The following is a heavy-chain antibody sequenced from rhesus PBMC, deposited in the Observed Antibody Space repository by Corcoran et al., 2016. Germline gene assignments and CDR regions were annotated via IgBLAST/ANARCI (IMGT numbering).Heavy chain of an antibody. CDR1: GFTFSDYY. J-gene: IGHJ4*01. CDR2: ISNGGSST. CDR3: ARDAWYSSGSIDS. Sequence: EVQLVESGGGLAKPGGSLRLSCAVSGFTFSDYYMDWVRQAPGKGLEWVSRISNGGSSTWYADAWKGRFTISRENAKNTLYLQMNSLRAEDTAVYYCARDAWYSSGSIDSWGQGVLVTVSS. D-gene: IGHD6-31*01. V-gene: IGHV3-178*01.